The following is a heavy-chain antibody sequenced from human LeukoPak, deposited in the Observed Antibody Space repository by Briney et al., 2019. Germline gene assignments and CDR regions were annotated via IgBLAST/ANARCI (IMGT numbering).Heavy chain of an antibody. V-gene: IGHV1-2*02. J-gene: IGHJ4*02. CDR1: GYTFTSYG. D-gene: IGHD3-16*02. CDR3: ASSDRIARGSLFDY. Sequence: ASVKVSCKASGYTFTSYGISWVRQAPGQGLEWMGWINPNSGGTNYAQKFQGRVTMTRDTSISTAYMELSRLRSDDTAVYYCASSDRIARGSLFDYWGQGTLVTVSS. CDR2: INPNSGGT.